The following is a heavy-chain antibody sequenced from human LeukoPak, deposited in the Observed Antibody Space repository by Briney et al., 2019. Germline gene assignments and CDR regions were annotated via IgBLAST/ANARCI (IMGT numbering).Heavy chain of an antibody. CDR2: IYYSGST. V-gene: IGHV4-59*08. Sequence: SETLSLTCTVSGGSISSYYWSWIRQPPGKGLEWIGYIYYSGSTNYNPSLKSRVTISVDTSKNQFSLKLSSVTAPDTAVYYCARRVYSGSYNWYFDLWGRGTLVTVSS. D-gene: IGHD1-26*01. CDR3: ARRVYSGSYNWYFDL. CDR1: GGSISSYY. J-gene: IGHJ2*01.